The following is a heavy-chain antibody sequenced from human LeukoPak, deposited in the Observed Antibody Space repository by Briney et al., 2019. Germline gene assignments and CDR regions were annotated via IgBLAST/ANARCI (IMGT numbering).Heavy chain of an antibody. D-gene: IGHD1-26*01. CDR1: GFTFSDYY. V-gene: IGHV3-11*01. CDR2: ISSSGSTI. J-gene: IGHJ4*02. CDR3: ARGRTELHASFDFDY. Sequence: GSLRLSCAASGFTFSDYYMSWIRQAPGKGLKWVSYISSSGSTIYYADSVKGRFTISRDNAKNSLYLQMNGLRAEDTAVYYCARGRTELHASFDFDYGGQGTLVTVSS.